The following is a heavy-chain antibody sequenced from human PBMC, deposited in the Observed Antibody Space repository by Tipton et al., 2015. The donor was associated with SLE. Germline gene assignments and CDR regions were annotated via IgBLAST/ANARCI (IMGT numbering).Heavy chain of an antibody. CDR1: GGSLSSHY. Sequence: TLSLTCTVSGGSLSSHYWSWIRQPPGKGLEWIGYIYYSGSTNYNPSLKSRVTISVDTSKNQFSLKLSSVTAADTAVYYCAREGSGSYFDYWGQGTLVTVSS. V-gene: IGHV4-59*11. J-gene: IGHJ4*02. D-gene: IGHD3-10*01. CDR3: AREGSGSYFDY. CDR2: IYYSGST.